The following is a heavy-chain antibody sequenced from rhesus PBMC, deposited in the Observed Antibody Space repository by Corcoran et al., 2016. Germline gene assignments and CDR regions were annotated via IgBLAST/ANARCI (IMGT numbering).Heavy chain of an antibody. CDR2: IYGSGGCT. CDR3: ARDLGSGSYYNHDAFDF. CDR1: GGSISDDYY. D-gene: IGHD3-16*01. V-gene: IGHV4-106*01. J-gene: IGHJ3*01. Sequence: QVQLQESGPGLVKPSETLSLTCAVSGGSISDDYYWSWIRQPPGKGLEWIGYIYGSGGCTNYNPAHKHRVTISIDTSKNQFTLKLSSVTAADTAVYYCARDLGSGSYYNHDAFDFWGQGLRVTVSS.